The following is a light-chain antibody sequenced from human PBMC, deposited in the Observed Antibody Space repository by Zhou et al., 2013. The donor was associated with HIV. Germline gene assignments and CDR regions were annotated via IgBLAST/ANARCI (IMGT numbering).Light chain of an antibody. CDR3: QQYNSYPIT. V-gene: IGKV1-5*03. CDR2: KTS. CDR1: QSIYTW. J-gene: IGKJ5*01. Sequence: DIQMIQSPSTMSASVGDSVTITCRASQSIYTWLAWYQQRSGEAPDLLIYKTSILEIGVPSRFSGSGSGTEFSLTISGLQPDDFATYYCQQYNSYPITFGQGTRLQI.